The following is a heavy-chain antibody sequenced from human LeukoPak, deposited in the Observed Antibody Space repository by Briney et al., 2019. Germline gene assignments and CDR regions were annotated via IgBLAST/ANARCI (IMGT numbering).Heavy chain of an antibody. D-gene: IGHD6-13*01. CDR1: GGSISSYY. CDR2: IYTSGST. V-gene: IGHV4-4*07. J-gene: IGHJ6*03. CDR3: ARVGYSSSWYLQYYMDV. Sequence: KPSETLSLTCTVSGGSISSYYWSWIRQPAGKGLEWIGRIYTSGSTNYNPSLKSRVTISVDTSKNQFSLKLSSVTAADTAVYYCARVGYSSSWYLQYYMDVWGKGTTVTVSS.